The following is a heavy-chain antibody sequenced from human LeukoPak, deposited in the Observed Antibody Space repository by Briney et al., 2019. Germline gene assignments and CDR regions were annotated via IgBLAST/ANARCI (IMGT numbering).Heavy chain of an antibody. V-gene: IGHV1-46*01. CDR1: GYTFTSYY. D-gene: IGHD1-14*01. CDR2: INPSGGST. CDR3: ARATGQSRTRGWFDP. J-gene: IGHJ5*02. Sequence: ASVKVSCKASGYTFTSYYIHWVRQAPGQGLEWMGIINPSGGSTSYAQKFQGRVTMTRDTSTSTVYMELSSLRSEDTAVYYCARATGQSRTRGWFDPWGQGTLVTVSS.